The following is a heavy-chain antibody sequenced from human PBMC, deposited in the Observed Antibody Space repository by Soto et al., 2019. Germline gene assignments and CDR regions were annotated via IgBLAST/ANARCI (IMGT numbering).Heavy chain of an antibody. V-gene: IGHV1-69*13. CDR3: ARGGQWLGIDFDY. J-gene: IGHJ4*02. CDR1: GGTFSSYA. Sequence: SVKVSCKASGGTFSSYAISWVRQAPGQGLEWMGGIIPIFGTANYAQKFQGRVTITADESTSTAYMELSSLRSEDTAVYYCARGGQWLGIDFDYWGQGTLVTVSS. CDR2: IIPIFGTA. D-gene: IGHD6-19*01.